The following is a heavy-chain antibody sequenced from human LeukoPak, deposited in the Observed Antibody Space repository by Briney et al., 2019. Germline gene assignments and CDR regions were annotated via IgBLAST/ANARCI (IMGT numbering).Heavy chain of an antibody. J-gene: IGHJ3*02. V-gene: IGHV3-43*02. CDR3: ARPETFGDAFDI. D-gene: IGHD3-10*01. Sequence: GGSLRLSCAASGFTFDDYAMHWVRQAPGKGLEWVSLISGDGGSTYYADSVKGRFTISRDNAKNTLYLQMNSLRAEDTAVYYCARPETFGDAFDIWGQGTMVTVSS. CDR2: ISGDGGST. CDR1: GFTFDDYA.